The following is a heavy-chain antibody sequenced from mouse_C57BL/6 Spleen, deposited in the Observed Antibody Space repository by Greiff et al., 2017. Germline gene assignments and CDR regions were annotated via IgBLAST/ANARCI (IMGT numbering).Heavy chain of an antibody. Sequence: QVQLQQPGAELVKPGASVKLSCKASGYTFTSYWMQWVKQRPGQGLEWIGEIDPSDSYTNYNQKFKGKATLTVDTSSSTAYMQLNSLTSEDSAVCYCARLFAYWGQGTLVTVSA. V-gene: IGHV1-50*01. CDR2: IDPSDSYT. J-gene: IGHJ3*01. CDR1: GYTFTSYW. CDR3: ARLFAY.